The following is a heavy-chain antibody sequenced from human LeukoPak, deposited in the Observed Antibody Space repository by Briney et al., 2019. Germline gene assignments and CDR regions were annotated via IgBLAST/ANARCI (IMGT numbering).Heavy chain of an antibody. V-gene: IGHV4-39*01. Sequence: SETLSLTCTVSGGSVSSSSYYWGWIRQPPGEGLEWIGSIYYSGSTYYNPSLKSRVTISVDTSKNQFSLKLSSVTAADTAVYYCARFIGWLLPIDYWGQGTLVTVSS. D-gene: IGHD3-22*01. CDR2: IYYSGST. CDR1: GGSVSSSSYY. J-gene: IGHJ4*02. CDR3: ARFIGWLLPIDY.